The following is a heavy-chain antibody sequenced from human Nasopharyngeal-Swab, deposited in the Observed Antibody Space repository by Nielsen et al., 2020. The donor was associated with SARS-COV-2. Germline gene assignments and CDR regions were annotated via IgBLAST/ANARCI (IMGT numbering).Heavy chain of an antibody. CDR1: DGSFGDYY. CDR3: ARHHDYTAMDV. Sequence: SETLVPPCRVSDGSFGDYYWSWIRQRPGKGLEWIGHIFYTGRTDYNPSLESRVSISLDTTLKTFSLSLTSVTEADTARYFCARHHDYTAMDVWGPGATVTVSS. V-gene: IGHV4-59*08. CDR2: IFYTGRT. D-gene: IGHD4-11*01. J-gene: IGHJ6*02.